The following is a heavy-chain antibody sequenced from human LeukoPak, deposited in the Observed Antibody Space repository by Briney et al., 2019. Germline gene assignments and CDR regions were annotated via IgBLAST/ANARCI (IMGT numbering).Heavy chain of an antibody. D-gene: IGHD5-24*01. CDR2: VNHSRGT. CDR1: GGSFSGFY. V-gene: IGHV4-34*01. Sequence: PSETLSLSCAVHGGSFSGFYWTWMRQPPGKGPEWIGEVNHSRGTNYNPSLKSRVTISEDTSKNQFSLNLTSVTAADTAVCYCARGLGEGYPDSWGQGTLVTVSS. CDR3: ARGLGEGYPDS. J-gene: IGHJ4*02.